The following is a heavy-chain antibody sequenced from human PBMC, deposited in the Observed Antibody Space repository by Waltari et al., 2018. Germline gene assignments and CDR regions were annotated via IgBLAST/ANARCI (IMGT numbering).Heavy chain of an antibody. V-gene: IGHV3-53*01. J-gene: IGHJ4*02. Sequence: EVRLVESGGGLIQPGGSLRLSCAGSGFVVSSSYMRWVRQAPGKGLEWVSAIYADGTTYYADSVKARFTITRDNFQNTVYLQMNSLRAEDTAKYYCARDNAYCVRGVCGGFESWGQGTQVTVSS. CDR2: IYADGTT. CDR3: ARDNAYCVRGVCGGFES. CDR1: GFVVSSSY. D-gene: IGHD2-21*01.